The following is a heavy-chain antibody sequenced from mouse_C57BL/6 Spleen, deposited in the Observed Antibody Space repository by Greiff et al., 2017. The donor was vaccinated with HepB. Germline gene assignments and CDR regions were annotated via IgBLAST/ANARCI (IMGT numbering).Heavy chain of an antibody. D-gene: IGHD3-1*01. J-gene: IGHJ4*01. Sequence: DVKLVESEGGLVQPGSSMKLSCTASGFTFSDYYMAWVRQVPEKGLEWVANINYDGSSTYYLDSLKSRFIISRDNAKNILYLQMSSLKSEDTATYYCARSGYEAMDYWGQGTSVTVSS. V-gene: IGHV5-16*01. CDR3: ARSGYEAMDY. CDR1: GFTFSDYY. CDR2: INYDGSST.